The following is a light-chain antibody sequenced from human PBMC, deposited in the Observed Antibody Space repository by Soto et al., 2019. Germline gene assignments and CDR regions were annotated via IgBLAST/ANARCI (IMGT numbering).Light chain of an antibody. V-gene: IGKV3-15*01. CDR3: PQYTNLPPWT. Sequence: EIVMTQSPATLSVSPGERATLSCRASQNVNTNLAWYQQKLGQAPRLLIFGASTRATGVPARFSGSGSGTEFTLTISSLQTDLFAVYHCPQYTNLPPWTFGQGTKVDMK. CDR1: QNVNTN. J-gene: IGKJ1*01. CDR2: GAS.